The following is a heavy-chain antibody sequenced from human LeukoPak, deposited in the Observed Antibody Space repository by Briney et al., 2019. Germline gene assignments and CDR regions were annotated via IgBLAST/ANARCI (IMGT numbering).Heavy chain of an antibody. CDR2: IYYSGST. J-gene: IGHJ5*02. Sequence: PSQTLSLTCTVSGGSISSGGYYWSWIRQHPGKGLEWIGYIYYSGSTYYNPSLKRRVTISVDTSKNQFSLKLSSVTAADTAVYYCARVEYSSSFWFDPWGQGTLVTVSS. D-gene: IGHD6-13*01. CDR3: ARVEYSSSFWFDP. CDR1: GGSISSGGYY. V-gene: IGHV4-31*03.